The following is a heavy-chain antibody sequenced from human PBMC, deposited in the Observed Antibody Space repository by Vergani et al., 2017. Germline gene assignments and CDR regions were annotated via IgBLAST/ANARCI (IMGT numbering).Heavy chain of an antibody. Sequence: QVQLQESGPGLVRPSQTLSLTCTVSGGSISSGSYYWSWFRQPAGKGLEWIGRFYTGGGTSYNPSLKSRVTISVDTSKNQFSLQLSSVTAADTAVYYCARGPLCSSTWPSLRLDMDVWLRGTTVTVSS. V-gene: IGHV4-61*02. CDR2: FYTGGGT. CDR3: ARGPLCSSTWPSLRLDMDV. J-gene: IGHJ6*02. D-gene: IGHD2-15*01. CDR1: GGSISSGSYY.